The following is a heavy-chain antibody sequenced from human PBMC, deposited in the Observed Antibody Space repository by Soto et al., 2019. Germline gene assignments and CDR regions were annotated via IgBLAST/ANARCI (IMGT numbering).Heavy chain of an antibody. CDR2: VDYSGTT. J-gene: IGHJ4*02. CDR3: ARSTAVPNTLRSRYFFDY. Sequence: QVQLQESGPGLLKPSETLSLTCSVSGGSVSDKTSYWSWIRQPPGKSLEWIGYVDYSGTTNYNPSLKSLVTFSVDRSKNRFSLRLSSVTSADTALYYCARSTAVPNTLRSRYFFDYWGQGTLVTVSS. CDR1: GGSVSDKTSY. V-gene: IGHV4-61*01. D-gene: IGHD2-15*01.